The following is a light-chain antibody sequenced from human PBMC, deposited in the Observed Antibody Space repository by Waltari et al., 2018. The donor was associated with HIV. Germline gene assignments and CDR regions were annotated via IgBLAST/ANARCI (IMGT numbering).Light chain of an antibody. CDR2: SNN. V-gene: IGLV1-44*01. CDR3: AAWDDSLNGWV. Sequence: QSVLTQPPSASGTPGQRVTISCSGSRSNIGSYTVNWYQHLPGTAPKLLIYSNNQRPSGVPDRFSGSKSGTSASLAISGLQSEDEADYYCAAWDDSLNGWVFGGGTKLTVL. CDR1: RSNIGSYT. J-gene: IGLJ3*02.